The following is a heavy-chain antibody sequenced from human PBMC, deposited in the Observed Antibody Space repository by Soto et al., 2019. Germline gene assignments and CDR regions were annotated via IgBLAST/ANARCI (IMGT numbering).Heavy chain of an antibody. D-gene: IGHD2-2*01. CDR3: ARGGSTSYYGMDV. J-gene: IGHJ6*02. Sequence: SETLSLTCAVYGGSFSGYYWSWIRQPPGKGLEWIGEINHSGSTNYNPSLKSRVTISVDTSKNQFSLKLSSVTAADTAVYYWARGGSTSYYGMDVWGQGTTVTASS. CDR2: INHSGST. V-gene: IGHV4-34*01. CDR1: GGSFSGYY.